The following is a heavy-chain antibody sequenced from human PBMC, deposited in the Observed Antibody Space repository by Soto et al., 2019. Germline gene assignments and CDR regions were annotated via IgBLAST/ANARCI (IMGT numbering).Heavy chain of an antibody. Sequence: WETLSLTCTVSGGSVSSGSYYWSWIRQPPGKGLEWIGYIYYSGSTNYNPSLKSRVTISVDTSKNQFSLKLSSVTAADTAVYYCAFLYYYDSSGYYHWGQGTLVTVSS. CDR1: GGSVSSGSYY. CDR2: IYYSGST. V-gene: IGHV4-61*01. J-gene: IGHJ5*02. D-gene: IGHD3-22*01. CDR3: AFLYYYDSSGYYH.